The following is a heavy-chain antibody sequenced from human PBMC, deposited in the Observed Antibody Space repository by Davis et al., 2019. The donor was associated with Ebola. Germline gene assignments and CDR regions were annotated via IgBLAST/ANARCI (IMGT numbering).Heavy chain of an antibody. CDR1: GDAISSHY. V-gene: IGHV4-59*11. J-gene: IGHJ6*02. CDR3: ARGGVETTISFHYYFFGVSV. Sequence: PSETLSLTCTVSGDAISSHYWTWIRQPPGKGLEWIGYIYYIGSPNYNPSLKSRVTISVDTSKKQFSLNLTSVTAAETAVYFCARGGVETTISFHYYFFGVSVWGQGTTVTVSS. CDR2: IYYIGSP. D-gene: IGHD3-16*01.